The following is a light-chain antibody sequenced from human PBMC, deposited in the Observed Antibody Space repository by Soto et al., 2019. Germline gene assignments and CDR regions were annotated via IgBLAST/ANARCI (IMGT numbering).Light chain of an antibody. J-gene: IGLJ2*01. CDR2: YDS. CDR3: QVWDSSSDHPI. CDR1: NIGRKS. V-gene: IGLV3-21*04. Sequence: SSELTQPPSVSVGPGKTARTTCGGNNIGRKSVHWYQQKPGQAPVLVIYYDSDRPSGIPERFSGSNSGNTATLTISRVEAGDEADYYCQVWDSSSDHPIFGGGTKLTVL.